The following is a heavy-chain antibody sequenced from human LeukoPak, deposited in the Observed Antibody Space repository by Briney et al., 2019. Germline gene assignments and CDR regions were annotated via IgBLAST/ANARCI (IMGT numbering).Heavy chain of an antibody. Sequence: GAPVKVSCKASGGTFSSYAISWVRQAPGQGLEWMGGIFPIFGTAIYAQKFQGRVTMTEDTSTDTAYMELSSLRSEDTAVYYCATDYRKYCSSTSCAGAYWGQGTLVTVSS. CDR1: GGTFSSYA. CDR2: IFPIFGTA. J-gene: IGHJ4*02. D-gene: IGHD2-2*01. V-gene: IGHV1-69*06. CDR3: ATDYRKYCSSTSCAGAY.